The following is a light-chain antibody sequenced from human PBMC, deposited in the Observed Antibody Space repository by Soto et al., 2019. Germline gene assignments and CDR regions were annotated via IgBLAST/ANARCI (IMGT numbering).Light chain of an antibody. Sequence: EIVLTQSPGTLSLSPGERATLSCRASQSVSSSYLAWYQQKPGQAPRLLIYGASSRATGIPDRLSGSGSGTDFTLTISRLEPEDFAVYYCQQYGSSPFTFGPGTQVDIK. J-gene: IGKJ3*01. CDR3: QQYGSSPFT. CDR2: GAS. CDR1: QSVSSSY. V-gene: IGKV3-20*01.